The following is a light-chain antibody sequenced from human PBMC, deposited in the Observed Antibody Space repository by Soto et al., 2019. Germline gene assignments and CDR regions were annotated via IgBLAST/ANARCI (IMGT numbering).Light chain of an antibody. V-gene: IGKV1-5*01. CDR2: NAD. CDR3: HQYSACPVT. CDR1: QDINRW. J-gene: IGKJ4*01. Sequence: DIQMTQSPSTLSASVGDRVTITCRASQDINRWLAWYQQKPGKAPKILIYNADTLESGVPSRFSASGSGTECTLTISSLQPDDSATYYCHQYSACPVTFGGGTKGDIK.